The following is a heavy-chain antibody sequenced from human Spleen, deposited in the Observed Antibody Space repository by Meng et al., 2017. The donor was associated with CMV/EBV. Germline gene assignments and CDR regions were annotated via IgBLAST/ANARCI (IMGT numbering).Heavy chain of an antibody. D-gene: IGHD3-3*01. J-gene: IGHJ4*02. CDR2: ISGYNSRT. CDR1: FTNYG. CDR3: ARDSEPIFGAIIITIPFDY. Sequence: FTNYGISWVRHAPGQGLEWMGWISGYNSRTNYAQQVQGRVTLTTDTSTSTAYMELRSLRSDDTAVYYCARDSEPIFGAIIITIPFDYWGQGTLVTVSS. V-gene: IGHV1-18*01.